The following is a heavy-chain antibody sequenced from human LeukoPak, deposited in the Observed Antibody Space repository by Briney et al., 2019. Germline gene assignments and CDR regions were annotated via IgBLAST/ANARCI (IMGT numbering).Heavy chain of an antibody. CDR2: ISAYNGNT. CDR1: GYTFTSYG. D-gene: IGHD3-10*01. CDR3: ARAGMVRGVTHYYYYGMDV. J-gene: IGHJ6*02. Sequence: ASVTVSFKASGYTFTSYGISWVRQAPGQGLEWMGWISAYNGNTNYAQKLQGRVTMTTDTSTSTAYMELRSLRSDDTAVYYCARAGMVRGVTHYYYYGMDVWGQGTTVTVSS. V-gene: IGHV1-18*01.